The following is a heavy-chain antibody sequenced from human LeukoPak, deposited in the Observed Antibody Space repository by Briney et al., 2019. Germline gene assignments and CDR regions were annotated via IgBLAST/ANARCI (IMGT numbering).Heavy chain of an antibody. CDR3: ARSKPVTGMA. CDR1: GXSISSSTYY. V-gene: IGHV4-39*01. CDR2: INYSGST. D-gene: IGHD6-19*01. J-gene: IGHJ5*02. Sequence: TSETLSLTCTVSGXSISSSTYYWAWIRQPPGKGLEWIGSINYSGSTYYNPSLKSRVTISVDTTKNELSLKLSSVTAADTAVYFCARSKPVTGMAWGQGTVVTVSS.